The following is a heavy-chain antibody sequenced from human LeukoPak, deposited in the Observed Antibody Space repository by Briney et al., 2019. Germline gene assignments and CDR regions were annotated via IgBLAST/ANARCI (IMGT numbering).Heavy chain of an antibody. J-gene: IGHJ5*02. CDR2: INPSSGGT. V-gene: IGHV1-2*02. Sequence: ASVKVSCKASGYTFTGYYMHWVRQAPGQGLEWMGWINPSSGGTNYAQKFQGRVTMTRDTSISTAYMELSRLRSDDTAVYYCARAGYCSSTSCQGPWFDPWGQGTLVTVSS. CDR1: GYTFTGYY. CDR3: ARAGYCSSTSCQGPWFDP. D-gene: IGHD2-2*01.